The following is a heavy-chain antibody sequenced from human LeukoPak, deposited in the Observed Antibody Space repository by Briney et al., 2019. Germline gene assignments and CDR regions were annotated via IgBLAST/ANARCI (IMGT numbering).Heavy chain of an antibody. CDR1: GGSISSYY. Sequence: SETLSLTCTVSGGSISSYYWSWIRQPPGKGLEWIGYIYYSGSTNYNPSLKSRVTISVDTSKNQFSLKLSSVTAADTAVYYCASYYYGSGSYDYWGQGTLVTVSS. CDR3: ASYYYGSGSYDY. D-gene: IGHD3-10*01. J-gene: IGHJ4*02. CDR2: IYYSGST. V-gene: IGHV4-59*01.